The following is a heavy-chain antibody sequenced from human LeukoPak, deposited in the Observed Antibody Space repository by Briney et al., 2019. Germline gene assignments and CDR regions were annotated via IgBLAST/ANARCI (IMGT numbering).Heavy chain of an antibody. D-gene: IGHD6-6*01. CDR3: ATNVREARHFHY. V-gene: IGHV1-8*03. J-gene: IGHJ1*01. Sequence: ASVKVSCKASGHTFTSYDINWVRQATGQGLEWMGWMNPNSGNTGYAQKFQGRVTITRNTSINTAYMELSSLSSEDTAVYYCATNVREARHFHYWGQGTLVTVSS. CDR2: MNPNSGNT. CDR1: GHTFTSYD.